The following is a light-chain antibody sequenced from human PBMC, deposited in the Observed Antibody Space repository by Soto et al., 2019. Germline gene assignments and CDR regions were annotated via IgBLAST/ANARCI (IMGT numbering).Light chain of an antibody. CDR2: RSN. CDR1: PSNVGINS. Sequence: QSVLTQPPSASGTPGQRVTISCSGRPSNVGINSVFWYQHLPGTAPKLLIYRSNQRASGVPDRFSGSKSGTSASLAISGLRSEDEADYYCAAWDDSLSGQVFGGGTKLTVL. V-gene: IGLV1-47*01. J-gene: IGLJ2*01. CDR3: AAWDDSLSGQV.